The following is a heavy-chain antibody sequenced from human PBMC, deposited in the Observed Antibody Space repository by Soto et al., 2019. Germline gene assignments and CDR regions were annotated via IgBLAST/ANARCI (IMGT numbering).Heavy chain of an antibody. J-gene: IGHJ4*02. CDR1: GGSISSGGYY. D-gene: IGHD3-16*01. V-gene: IGHV4-31*03. CDR2: IHYSGST. Sequence: QVQLQASGPGLVKPSQTLSLTCTVSGGSISSGGYYWSWLRQHPGKGREWIGYIHYSGSTYYNPSLKSRITISVDTSKNQFSLKLSAGTAADTAVYYCARELGGGGFDYWGQGTLVTVSS. CDR3: ARELGGGGFDY.